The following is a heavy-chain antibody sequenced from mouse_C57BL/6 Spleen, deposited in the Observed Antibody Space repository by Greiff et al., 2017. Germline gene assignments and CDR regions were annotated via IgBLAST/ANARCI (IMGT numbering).Heavy chain of an antibody. V-gene: IGHV1-67*01. CDR1: GYTFTDSA. J-gene: IGHJ3*01. CDR2: ISTYYGDA. CDR3: ASWYYDGFAY. D-gene: IGHD2-4*01. Sequence: VQLVESGPELVRPGVSVKISCKGSGYTFTDSAMPWVKQSHAKRLEWIGVISTYYGDASYNQKFKDKAAMTVDKSSSTAYMELASLTSEDSAVYYCASWYYDGFAYWGQGALVTVSA.